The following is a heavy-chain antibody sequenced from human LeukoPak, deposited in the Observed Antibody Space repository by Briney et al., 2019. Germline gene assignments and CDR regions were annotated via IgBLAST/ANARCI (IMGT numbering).Heavy chain of an antibody. J-gene: IGHJ6*03. V-gene: IGHV3-48*04. CDR2: ISSSGSII. CDR3: ARDPASYYHYYYMDV. Sequence: GGSLRLSCAASGFTFSSYSMNWVRQAPGKGLEWVSYISSSGSIIYYADSVKGRFTISRDNAKNSLYLQMSSLRAEDTAVYYCARDPASYYHYYYMDVWGKGTTVTISS. D-gene: IGHD3-3*02. CDR1: GFTFSSYS.